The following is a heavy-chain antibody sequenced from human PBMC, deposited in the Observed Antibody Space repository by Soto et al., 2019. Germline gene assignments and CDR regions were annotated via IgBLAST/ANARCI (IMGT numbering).Heavy chain of an antibody. J-gene: IGHJ6*02. V-gene: IGHV4-31*03. CDR2: IYYSGST. CDR3: ARVWGGDCHYGMDG. CDR1: GGSISSGGYY. D-gene: IGHD2-21*02. Sequence: QVQLQESGPGLVKPSQTLSLTCTVSGGSISSGGYYWSWIRQHPGKGLVWIGYIYYSGSTYYNPSPQSRVTISEHTSKTQFSLKRSCVTAADTAGYYWARVWGGDCHYGMDGWGQGTTVTVSS.